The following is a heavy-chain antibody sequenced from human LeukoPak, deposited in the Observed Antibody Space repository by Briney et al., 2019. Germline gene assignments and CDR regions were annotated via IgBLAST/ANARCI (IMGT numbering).Heavy chain of an antibody. CDR2: IFYSGST. CDR1: SGSISTSNYY. J-gene: IGHJ3*02. D-gene: IGHD3-10*01. V-gene: IGHV4-39*07. Sequence: SETLSLTCTVSSGSISTSNYYWGWVRQPPGTALEWLGNIFYSGSTYYSPSLKSRVTISLDTSRNQFSLKLNSVTAADTAVYYCAKSNGSGLIDIWGQGTMVTVSS. CDR3: AKSNGSGLIDI.